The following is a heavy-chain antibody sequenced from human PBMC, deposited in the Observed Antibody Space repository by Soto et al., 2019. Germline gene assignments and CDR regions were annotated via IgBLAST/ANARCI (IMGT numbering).Heavy chain of an antibody. J-gene: IGHJ6*02. CDR2: IYYSGST. V-gene: IGHV4-59*01. CDR1: GGSISSYY. CDR3: ARAVSDFWSGYYGRGYYYYYGMDV. Sequence: SETLSLTCTVSGGSISSYYWSWIRQPPGKGLEWIGYIYYSGSTNYNPSLKSRVTISVDTSKNQFSLKLSSVTAADTAVYYCARAVSDFWSGYYGRGYYYYYGMDVWGQWPTVT. D-gene: IGHD3-3*01.